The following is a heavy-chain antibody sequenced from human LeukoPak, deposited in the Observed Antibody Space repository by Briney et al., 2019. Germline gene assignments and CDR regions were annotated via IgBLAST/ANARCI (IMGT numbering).Heavy chain of an antibody. Sequence: SQTLSLTCTVSGGSISSGGYYWSWIRQHPGTGLEWIGYIYYSGSTYYNPSLGSRVTISVDTSKTHFSLKLSSVTAADTAVYYCARREEVAGAFDYWAREPWSPSPQ. V-gene: IGHV4-31*03. J-gene: IGHJ4*02. D-gene: IGHD6-19*01. CDR2: IYYSGST. CDR1: GGSISSGGYY. CDR3: ARREEVAGAFDY.